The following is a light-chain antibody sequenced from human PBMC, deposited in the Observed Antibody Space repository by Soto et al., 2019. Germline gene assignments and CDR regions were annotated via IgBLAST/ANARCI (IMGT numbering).Light chain of an antibody. J-gene: IGKJ1*01. CDR3: QQYGSSPWT. Sequence: LTQSPGTLSLSPGARATLSCRASQSVSSSYLAWYQQKPGQSPRPLIYGASSRAPGIPDRFSGSGSGTDFTLTISSLEPEDWAVYDGQQYGSSPWTFGQGTKVDIK. CDR2: GAS. CDR1: QSVSSSY. V-gene: IGKV3-20*01.